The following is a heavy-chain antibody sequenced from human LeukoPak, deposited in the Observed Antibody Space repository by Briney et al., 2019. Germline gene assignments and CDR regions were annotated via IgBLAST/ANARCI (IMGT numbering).Heavy chain of an antibody. CDR1: GGSISSYY. CDR2: IDTSGNT. CDR3: ARADSYGTHIDY. V-gene: IGHV4-4*07. J-gene: IGHJ4*02. Sequence: SETLSLTCTVSGGSISSYYWSWIRQPAGKGLEWIGRIDTSGNTNYNPSLKSRVTISVDTSKNQFSLKLSSVTAADTAVYYCARADSYGTHIDYWGQGTLVTVSS. D-gene: IGHD5-18*01.